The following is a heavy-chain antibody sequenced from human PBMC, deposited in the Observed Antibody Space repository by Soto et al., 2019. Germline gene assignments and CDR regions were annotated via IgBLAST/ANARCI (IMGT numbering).Heavy chain of an antibody. CDR3: ARVGYYYHYYMDV. CDR1: GFTFDDYG. J-gene: IGHJ6*03. V-gene: IGHV3-20*01. Sequence: GGSLRLSCAASGFTFDDYGMSWVRQAPGKGLEWVSGINWNGGSTGYADSVKGRFTISRDNAKNSLYLQMNSLRAEDTALYHCARVGYYYHYYMDVWGKGTTVTVSS. CDR2: INWNGGST.